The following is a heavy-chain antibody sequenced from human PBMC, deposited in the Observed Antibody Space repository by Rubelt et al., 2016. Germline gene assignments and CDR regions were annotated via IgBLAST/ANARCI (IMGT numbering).Heavy chain of an antibody. D-gene: IGHD3-10*02. CDR2: IYYSGST. V-gene: IGHV4-39*01. Sequence: QLQLQESGPGLVKPSETLSLTCTVSGGSISSSSYYWGWIRQPPGKGLEWIGSIYYSGSTYYNPSLKSRVTISVETSKNQFSLKLSSVTAADTAVYYCARHVRGSSEYYFDYWGQGTLVTVSS. CDR3: ARHVRGSSEYYFDY. CDR1: GGSISSSSYY. J-gene: IGHJ4*02.